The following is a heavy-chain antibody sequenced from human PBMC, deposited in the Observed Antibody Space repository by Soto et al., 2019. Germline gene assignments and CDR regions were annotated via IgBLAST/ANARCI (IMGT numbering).Heavy chain of an antibody. D-gene: IGHD6-6*01. J-gene: IGHJ4*02. V-gene: IGHV4-59*12. CDR2: IYYSGST. CDR3: ARVLAARAPRDLAY. CDR1: GGSISSYY. Sequence: SETLSLTCTVSGGSISSYYWSWIRQPPGKGLEWIGYIYYSGSTNYNPSLKSRVTISVDTSKNQFSLKLSSVTAADTAVYYCARVLAARAPRDLAYWGQGTLVTVSS.